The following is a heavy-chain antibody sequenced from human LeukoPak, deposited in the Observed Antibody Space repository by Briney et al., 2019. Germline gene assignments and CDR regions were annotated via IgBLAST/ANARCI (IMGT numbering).Heavy chain of an antibody. D-gene: IGHD3-22*01. CDR3: ARVDSSGYSLDY. CDR1: GGSISSGGYY. J-gene: IGHJ4*02. Sequence: SQTLSLTCTVSGGSISSGGYYWSWIRQHPGKGLEWIGYIYYSGSTYYNPSLKSRVTISVDTSKNQFSLKLSSVTAADTAVYYCARVDSSGYSLDYWGQGTLVTVSS. CDR2: IYYSGST. V-gene: IGHV4-31*03.